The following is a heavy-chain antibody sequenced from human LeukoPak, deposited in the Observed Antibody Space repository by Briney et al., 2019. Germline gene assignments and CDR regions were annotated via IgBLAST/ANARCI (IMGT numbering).Heavy chain of an antibody. CDR2: MNPNSGNT. V-gene: IGHV1-8*01. Sequence: GASVKVSCKASGYTFTSYDINWVRQATGQGLEWMGWMNPNSGNTGYAQKFQGRVTMTRNTSISTAYMELSSLRSEDTAVYYCARANKWFGDPYYYGMDVWGQGTRSPSP. CDR1: GYTFTSYD. D-gene: IGHD3-10*01. J-gene: IGHJ6*02. CDR3: ARANKWFGDPYYYGMDV.